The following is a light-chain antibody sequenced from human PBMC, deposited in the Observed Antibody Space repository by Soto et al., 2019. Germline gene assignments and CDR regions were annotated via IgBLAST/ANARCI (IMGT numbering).Light chain of an antibody. J-gene: IGLJ1*01. Sequence: QSALTQPASVSGSPGQSITISCTGTNSDVGGYNSVSWYQQHPGSAPKLIIFEVNNRPSGVSYRFSASKSGNMASLTISGLQSDGEADYYCSSYSSNFSPFLFGTGTKVTVL. V-gene: IGLV2-14*01. CDR3: SSYSSNFSPFL. CDR1: NSDVGGYNS. CDR2: EVN.